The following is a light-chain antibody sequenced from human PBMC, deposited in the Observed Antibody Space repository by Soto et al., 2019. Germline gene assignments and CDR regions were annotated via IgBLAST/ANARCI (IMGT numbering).Light chain of an antibody. CDR2: GAS. V-gene: IGKV3-20*01. CDR3: QQHAISPRT. J-gene: IGKJ4*01. Sequence: EIVLTQSPGTLSLSPGERATLSCRASQSVSSSYLAWYQQKPGQAPRLLIYGASSRATGIPDRFSGSGSGTDFTLTITRLEPEDFAVYFCQQHAISPRTFRQGTKVEIK. CDR1: QSVSSSY.